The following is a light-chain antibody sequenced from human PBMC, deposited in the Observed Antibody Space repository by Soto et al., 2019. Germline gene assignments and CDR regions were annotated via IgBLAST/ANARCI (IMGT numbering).Light chain of an antibody. CDR2: GAS. CDR3: RQYGKPPPYT. J-gene: IGKJ2*01. V-gene: IGKV3-20*01. Sequence: EIVLTQSPGTLSLSPGERATLSCRASQNIRSDYLAWFQQRPGRAPRLLIYGASKRAAGIPDRFTGSGSGTDFVLTINSLEPEDFAVYYCRQYGKPPPYTFGQGTKLDI. CDR1: QNIRSDY.